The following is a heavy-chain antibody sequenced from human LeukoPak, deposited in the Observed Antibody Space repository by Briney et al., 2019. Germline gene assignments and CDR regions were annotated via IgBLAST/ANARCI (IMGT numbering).Heavy chain of an antibody. D-gene: IGHD3-22*01. J-gene: IGHJ4*02. V-gene: IGHV3-9*01. Sequence: GGSLRLSCAASGFTFDDYAMHWVRQAPGKGLEWVSGISWNSGSIGYADSVKGRFTISRDNAKNSLYLQMNSLRAEDTALYYCAKDYHYYDSSGYLLGWGQGTLVTVSS. CDR3: AKDYHYYDSSGYLLG. CDR1: GFTFDDYA. CDR2: ISWNSGSI.